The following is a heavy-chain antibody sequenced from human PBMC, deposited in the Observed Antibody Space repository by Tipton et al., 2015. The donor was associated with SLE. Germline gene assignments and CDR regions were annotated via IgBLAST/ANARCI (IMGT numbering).Heavy chain of an antibody. CDR3: ARDGPWTAGGYWHFGL. CDR2: THHSGIT. CDR1: GDSISTYY. D-gene: IGHD6-13*01. J-gene: IGHJ2*01. Sequence: PGLVKPSETLSLTCTVSGDSISTYYWSWIRQSPGKGLEWIGNTHHSGITYYHPSLNSRVTISVDTPKNQVSLNLSSVTAADTAVYYCARDGPWTAGGYWHFGLWGRGTLVTVSS. V-gene: IGHV4-59*01.